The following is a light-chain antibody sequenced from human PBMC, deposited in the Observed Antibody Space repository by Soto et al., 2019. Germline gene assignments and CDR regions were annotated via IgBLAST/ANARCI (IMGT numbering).Light chain of an antibody. J-gene: IGLJ2*01. CDR2: EDN. CDR3: QSYDSNNHVV. CDR1: SGSIASNY. Sequence: NFMLTQPHSVSESPGKTVTISCTRSSGSIASNYVQWNQQRPGSAPTTVIYEDNQRPSGVPDRFSGSIDSSSNSASLTISGLKTEDEADYFCQSYDSNNHVVFGGGTKLTVL. V-gene: IGLV6-57*04.